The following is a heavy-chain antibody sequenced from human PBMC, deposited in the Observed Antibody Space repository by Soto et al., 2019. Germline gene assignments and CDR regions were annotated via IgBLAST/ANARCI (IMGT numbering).Heavy chain of an antibody. CDR3: ARGGIVNDFWSGFYYYYGMDV. Sequence: ASVKVSCKASGYTFTSYSISWLRQAPAQGLEWMGWISAYNGNTNYAQKLQGRVTMTTDTSTSTAYMELRSLRSDDTAVYYCARGGIVNDFWSGFYYYYGMDVWGQGTTVTVSS. CDR1: GYTFTSYS. D-gene: IGHD3-3*01. V-gene: IGHV1-18*01. CDR2: ISAYNGNT. J-gene: IGHJ6*02.